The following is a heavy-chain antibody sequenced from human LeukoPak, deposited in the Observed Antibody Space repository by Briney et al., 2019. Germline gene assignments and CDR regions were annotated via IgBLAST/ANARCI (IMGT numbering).Heavy chain of an antibody. CDR2: IIPIFGTA. CDR1: GGTFSSYA. D-gene: IGHD4-17*01. J-gene: IGHJ4*02. Sequence: ASVKVSCKASGGTFSSYAISWVRQAPGQGLEWMGGIIPIFGTANYAQKFQGRVTITADKSTSTAYMELSSLRSEDTAVYYCASPSYGDSLNYWGQGTLVTVSS. V-gene: IGHV1-69*06. CDR3: ASPSYGDSLNY.